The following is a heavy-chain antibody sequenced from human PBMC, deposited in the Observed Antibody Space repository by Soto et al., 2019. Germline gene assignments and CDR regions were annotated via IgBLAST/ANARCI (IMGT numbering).Heavy chain of an antibody. D-gene: IGHD6-19*01. CDR2: ISSSGNTI. CDR3: ARFSGWYVDY. CDR1: ELKFGDHY. J-gene: IGHJ4*02. Sequence: GAFELKFGDHYSTCIRQATGKGLEWVSYISSSGNTIYYSDSVKGRFTIARDNAKNSLYLQMNSLTVEDTAVDYCARFSGWYVDYWGQGTLVTVSS. V-gene: IGHV3-11*01.